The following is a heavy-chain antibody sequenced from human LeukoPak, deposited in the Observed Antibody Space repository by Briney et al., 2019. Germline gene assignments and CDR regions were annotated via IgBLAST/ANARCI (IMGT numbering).Heavy chain of an antibody. V-gene: IGHV3-13*05. J-gene: IGHJ6*04. CDR3: ARGDYDILTGHGGFKYYGMDV. Sequence: PGGSLRLSCAASGFTFSSYDMHWVRQATGKGLEWVPAIGTAGDPYYPGSVKGRFTISRENAKNSLYLQMNSLRAGDTAVYYCARGDYDILTGHGGFKYYGMDVWGKGTTVTVSS. D-gene: IGHD3-9*01. CDR2: IGTAGDP. CDR1: GFTFSSYD.